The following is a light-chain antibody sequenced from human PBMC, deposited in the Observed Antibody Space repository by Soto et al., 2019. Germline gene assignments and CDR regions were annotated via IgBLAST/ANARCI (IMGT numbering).Light chain of an antibody. J-gene: IGKJ1*01. CDR1: QSVSRY. CDR3: QQYGSSSRT. Sequence: DIVLTLSPATLSLSPGERATLSCRASQSVSRYLAWYQQKPGQAPRLLIYGASSRATGIPDRFSGSGSGTDFTLTISRLEPEDFGVYYCQQYGSSSRTFGQGTKVDIK. V-gene: IGKV3-20*01. CDR2: GAS.